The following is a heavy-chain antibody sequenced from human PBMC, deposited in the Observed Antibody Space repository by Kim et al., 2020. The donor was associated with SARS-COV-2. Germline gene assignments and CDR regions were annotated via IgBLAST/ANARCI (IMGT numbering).Heavy chain of an antibody. Sequence: ASVKVSCKASGYTFTGYYMHWVRQAPGQGLEWMGRINPNSGGTNYAQKFQGRVTMTRDTSISTAYMELSRLRSDDTAVYYCARSRITGTELVYWGQGTLVTVSS. J-gene: IGHJ4*02. V-gene: IGHV1-2*06. CDR1: GYTFTGYY. CDR2: INPNSGGT. CDR3: ARSRITGTELVY. D-gene: IGHD1-20*01.